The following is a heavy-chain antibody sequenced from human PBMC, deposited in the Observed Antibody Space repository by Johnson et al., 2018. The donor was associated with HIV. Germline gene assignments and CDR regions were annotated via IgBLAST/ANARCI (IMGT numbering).Heavy chain of an antibody. Sequence: QMLLVESGGGVVPPGRSLRVSCGASGFSFSSYDMHWVRQAPGKGLEWVAVMSYDGSNEYYGDSVKGRFNISRDNSKNTLYLQMNSLKTEDTGVYYCAKPPSMGADAFDIWGQGTMVTVSS. CDR1: GFSFSSYD. D-gene: IGHD3-16*01. V-gene: IGHV3-30*18. CDR2: MSYDGSNE. J-gene: IGHJ3*02. CDR3: AKPPSMGADAFDI.